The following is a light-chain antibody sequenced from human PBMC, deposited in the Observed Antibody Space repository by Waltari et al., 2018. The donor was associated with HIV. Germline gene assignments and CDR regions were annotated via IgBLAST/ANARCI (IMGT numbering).Light chain of an antibody. V-gene: IGKV4-1*01. J-gene: IGKJ4*01. Sequence: IVMTQSPYSLPVSLGERATINCTASGSLLYSHSNGNYLAWEQQNPRQPPKLLISWASTRESGVPDRFSGSGSGTAFTLTITRLQAEDVAVYHCQQYFRIPPTFGGGTKVEIK. CDR2: WAS. CDR1: GSLLYSHSNGNY. CDR3: QQYFRIPPT.